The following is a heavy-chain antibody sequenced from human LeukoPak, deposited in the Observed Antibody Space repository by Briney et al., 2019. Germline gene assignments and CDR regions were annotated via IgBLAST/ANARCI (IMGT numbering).Heavy chain of an antibody. CDR3: ARGGGAVTTVVAPRRSYYYYMDV. D-gene: IGHD4-23*01. J-gene: IGHJ6*03. Sequence: PSETLSLTCAVSGGSISSRDYYWGWIRQPPGKGLEWIGYIYYSGSTNYNPSLKSRVTISVDTSKNQFSLKLSSVTAADTAVYYCARGGGAVTTVVAPRRSYYYYMDVWGKGTTVTVSS. CDR2: IYYSGST. CDR1: GGSISSRDYY. V-gene: IGHV4-61*08.